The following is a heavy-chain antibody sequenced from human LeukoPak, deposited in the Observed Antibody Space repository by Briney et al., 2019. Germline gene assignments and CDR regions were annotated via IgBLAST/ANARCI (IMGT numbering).Heavy chain of an antibody. V-gene: IGHV4-39*07. CDR1: GGSISSSIYY. Sequence: PSETLSLTCIVSGGSISSSIYYWAWVRQPPGKGLEWIGTVFYNGATQYSPSLRSRVTISVDTSKNQFSLKLSSVTAADTAVYYCARGFDGDYVDYWGQGTLVTVSS. D-gene: IGHD4-17*01. J-gene: IGHJ4*02. CDR3: ARGFDGDYVDY. CDR2: VFYNGAT.